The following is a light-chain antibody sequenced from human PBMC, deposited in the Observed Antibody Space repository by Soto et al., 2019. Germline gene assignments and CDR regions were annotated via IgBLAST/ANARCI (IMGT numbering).Light chain of an antibody. CDR3: QQYGSSPWIT. Sequence: EIVLTQSPGTLSLSPGERATLSCRASLSVSSSYLAWYQQKPGRAPRLLIYGASSRATGIPDRFSGSGSGTDFTLTISRLEPEDFAVYYCQQYGSSPWITFGQGTRLEIK. CDR1: LSVSSSY. V-gene: IGKV3-20*01. J-gene: IGKJ5*01. CDR2: GAS.